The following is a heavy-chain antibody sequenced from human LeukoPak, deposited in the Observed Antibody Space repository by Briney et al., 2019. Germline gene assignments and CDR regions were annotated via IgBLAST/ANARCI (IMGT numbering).Heavy chain of an antibody. CDR3: ARGKRLESSGYYFNWFDP. V-gene: IGHV4-34*01. D-gene: IGHD3-22*01. J-gene: IGHJ5*02. Sequence: SETLSLTCAVYGGSFSGFYWSWIRQPPGKGLQWIGEINHSGSTNYNPSLKSRVTISVDTSKNQFSLRLSSETAADTAVYYCARGKRLESSGYYFNWFDPWGQGTLVTASS. CDR1: GGSFSGFY. CDR2: INHSGST.